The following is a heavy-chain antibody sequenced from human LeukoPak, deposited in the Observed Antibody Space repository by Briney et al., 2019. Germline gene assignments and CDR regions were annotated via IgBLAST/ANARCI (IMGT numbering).Heavy chain of an antibody. CDR2: ISSSSSSTI. V-gene: IGHV3-48*02. J-gene: IGHJ4*02. Sequence: PGGSLRLSCAASGFTFSSYSMNWVRQAPGKGLEGVPYISSSSSSTIYYADSVKGRFTISRDNAKNSLYLQMNSLRDEDTAVYYCARGGQPGYDYWGQGTLVTVSS. CDR3: ARGGQPGYDY. CDR1: GFTFSSYS. D-gene: IGHD5-12*01.